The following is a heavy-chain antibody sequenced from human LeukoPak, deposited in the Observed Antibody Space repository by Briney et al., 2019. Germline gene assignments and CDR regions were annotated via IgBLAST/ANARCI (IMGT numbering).Heavy chain of an antibody. CDR2: INHSGST. CDR1: GGSFSGYY. Sequence: SETLSLTCAVYGGSFSGYYWSWIRQPPGKGLEWIGEINHSGSTNYNPSLKSRVTISVDTSKNQFSLKLSSVTAADTAVYYCARQTGTPGYYYYMDVWGKGTTVIVSS. CDR3: ARQTGTPGYYYYMDV. V-gene: IGHV4-34*01. D-gene: IGHD1-7*01. J-gene: IGHJ6*03.